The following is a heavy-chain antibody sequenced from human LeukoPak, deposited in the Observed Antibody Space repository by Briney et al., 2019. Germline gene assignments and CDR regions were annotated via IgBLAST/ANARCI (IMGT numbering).Heavy chain of an antibody. CDR2: ISSSSSTI. V-gene: IGHV3-48*01. Sequence: PGGPLRLSCAASGFTFSSYSMNWVRQAPGKGLEWVSYISSSSSTIYYADSVKGRFTISRDNAKNSLYLQMNSLRAEDTAVYYCASEPLIDYWGQGTLVTVSS. J-gene: IGHJ4*02. CDR3: ASEPLIDY. CDR1: GFTFSSYS.